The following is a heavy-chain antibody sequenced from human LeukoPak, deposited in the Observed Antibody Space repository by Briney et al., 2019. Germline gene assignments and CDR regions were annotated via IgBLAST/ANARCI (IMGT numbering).Heavy chain of an antibody. CDR2: NYHSGSS. J-gene: IGHJ4*02. CDR1: GGSISSSSYY. CDR3: ARHSSYYGNFDY. Sequence: PSETLSLTCTVSGGSISSSSYYWGWIRQPPGKGLEWIGSNYHSGSSYYNPSLKSRVTISLDTSKNQFSLKLSSVTAADTAVYYCARHSSYYGNFDYWGQGTLVTVSS. D-gene: IGHD3-10*01. V-gene: IGHV4-39*01.